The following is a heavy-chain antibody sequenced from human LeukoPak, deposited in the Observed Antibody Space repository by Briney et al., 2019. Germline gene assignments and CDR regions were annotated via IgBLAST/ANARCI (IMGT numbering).Heavy chain of an antibody. V-gene: IGHV3-21*04. D-gene: IGHD2-21*02. CDR1: GFTFSSYS. J-gene: IGHJ5*01. CDR2: ISSSSSYI. CDR3: ARYRDWRFDF. Sequence: PGGSLRLSCAASGFTFSSYSMNWVRQAPGKGLEWVSSISSSSSYIYYADSVKGRFTISRDNGKNSLYLQMNSLTAEDTAVYYCARYRDWRFDFWAQGTLVIVSS.